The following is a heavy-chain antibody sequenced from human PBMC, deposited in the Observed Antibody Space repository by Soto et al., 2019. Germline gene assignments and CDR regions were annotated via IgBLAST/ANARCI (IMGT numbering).Heavy chain of an antibody. CDR2: ITGSGDTT. J-gene: IGHJ4*02. CDR1: GFTFSSYA. Sequence: GGSLRLSCAASGFTFSSYAMNWVRQAPGKGLEWVSIITGSGDTTSYADSVKGRFTVSRDNSRNTLYLQMNSLRAEDTAVYYCAKSYNYGSGSFYSAFGSWGQGTLVTVSS. D-gene: IGHD3-10*01. V-gene: IGHV3-23*01. CDR3: AKSYNYGSGSFYSAFGS.